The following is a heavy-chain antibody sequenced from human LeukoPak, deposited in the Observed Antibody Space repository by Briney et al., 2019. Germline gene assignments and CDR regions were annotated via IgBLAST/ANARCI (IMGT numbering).Heavy chain of an antibody. CDR1: GFTFSSYG. J-gene: IGHJ6*02. CDR3: AKDTGYSSSWYVSYYYYYGMDV. D-gene: IGHD6-13*01. Sequence: GRSLRLSCAASGFTFSSYGMHWVRQAPGKGLEWVAVISYDGSNKYYADSVKGRFTISRDNSKNTLYLQMNSLRAEDTAVYYCAKDTGYSSSWYVSYYYYYGMDVWGQGTTVTVSS. V-gene: IGHV3-30*18. CDR2: ISYDGSNK.